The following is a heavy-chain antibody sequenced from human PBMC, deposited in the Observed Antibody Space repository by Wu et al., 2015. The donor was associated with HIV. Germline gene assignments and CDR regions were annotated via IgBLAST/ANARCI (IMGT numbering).Heavy chain of an antibody. CDR3: TRAIVGSEGDF. Sequence: LQSGGEVKKPGASVKVSCKASGYIFSDYGINWLRQAPGQGLEWMGMINCNNGGTKIAQKFQGRVTLTRDTSISTAYMELSSLRSDDLAVYFCTRAIVGSEGDFWGQGTLVTVSS. J-gene: IGHJ4*02. CDR2: INCNNGGT. CDR1: GYIFSDYG. D-gene: IGHD1-26*01. V-gene: IGHV1-2*02.